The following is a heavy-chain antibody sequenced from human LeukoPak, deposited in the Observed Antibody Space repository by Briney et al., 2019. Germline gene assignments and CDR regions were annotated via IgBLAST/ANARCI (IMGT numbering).Heavy chain of an antibody. Sequence: ASVKVSCKASGYTFTSYYMHWVRQAPGQGLEWMGGFDPEDGETIYAQKFQGRVTMTEDTSTDTAYMELSSLRSEDTAVYYCATSKAKYYYDSSGSLDDYWGQGTLVTVSS. CDR2: FDPEDGET. CDR1: GYTFTSYY. CDR3: ATSKAKYYYDSSGSLDDY. J-gene: IGHJ4*02. D-gene: IGHD3-22*01. V-gene: IGHV1-24*01.